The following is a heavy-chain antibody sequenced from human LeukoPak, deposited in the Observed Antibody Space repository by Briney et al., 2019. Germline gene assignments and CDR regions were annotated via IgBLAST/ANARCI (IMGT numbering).Heavy chain of an antibody. CDR2: INHSGST. Sequence: PSETLSLTCAVYGGSFSGYYWSWIRQPPGKGLEWIGEINHSGSTNYNPSLKSRVTISVDTSKNQFSLKLSSVTAADTAVYYCARGSSGYLFDYWGQGTLVTVSS. V-gene: IGHV4-34*01. CDR3: ARGSSGYLFDY. D-gene: IGHD3-22*01. J-gene: IGHJ4*02. CDR1: GGSFSGYY.